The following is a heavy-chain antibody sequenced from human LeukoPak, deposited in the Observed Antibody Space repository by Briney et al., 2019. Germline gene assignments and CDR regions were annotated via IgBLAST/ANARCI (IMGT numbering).Heavy chain of an antibody. CDR2: IYYSGST. Sequence: SETLSLTCTVSGGSISSYYWSWIRQPPGKGLEWIGYIYYSGSTNYKSSLKSRVTISVDTSKNQFSLKLSSVTAADTAVYYCARTTEGGYSNGYFYYYYMDVWGKGTTVTISS. J-gene: IGHJ6*03. D-gene: IGHD4-11*01. CDR3: ARTTEGGYSNGYFYYYYMDV. CDR1: GGSISSYY. V-gene: IGHV4-59*01.